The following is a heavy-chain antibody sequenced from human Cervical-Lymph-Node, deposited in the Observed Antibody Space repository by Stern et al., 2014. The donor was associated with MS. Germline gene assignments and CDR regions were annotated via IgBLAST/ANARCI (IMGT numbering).Heavy chain of an antibody. V-gene: IGHV3-73*01. CDR2: IRSNANGYTT. CDR3: TRLGGSDAFDV. CDR1: GFRFSGHA. D-gene: IGHD1-26*01. Sequence: EVQLVESWGGLLQPGGSLKLSCAASGFRFSGHAMHWVRQASGNGLEWVGRIRSNANGYTTAYAPSVKGRFTISRDDSKTTAYLQMNSLITEDTAVYYCTRLGGSDAFDVWGQGTMVTVSS. J-gene: IGHJ3*01.